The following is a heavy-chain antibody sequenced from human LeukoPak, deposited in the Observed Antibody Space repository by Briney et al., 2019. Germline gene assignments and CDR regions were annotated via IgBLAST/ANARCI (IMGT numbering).Heavy chain of an antibody. Sequence: SVKVSCKASGGTFSSYAISWVRQAPGQGLEWMGGIIPIFGTANYAQKFQGRVTITTDESTSTAYMELSSLRSEDTAVYYCARDSGDDFWSGKAGFDYWGQGTLVTVSS. J-gene: IGHJ4*02. CDR1: GGTFSSYA. CDR3: ARDSGDDFWSGKAGFDY. CDR2: IIPIFGTA. D-gene: IGHD3-3*01. V-gene: IGHV1-69*05.